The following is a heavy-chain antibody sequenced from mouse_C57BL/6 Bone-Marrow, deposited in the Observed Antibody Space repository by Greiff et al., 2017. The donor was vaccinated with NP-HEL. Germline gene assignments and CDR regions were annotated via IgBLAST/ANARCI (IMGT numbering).Heavy chain of an antibody. CDR3: ARETTEGYFDV. CDR2: ISYSGST. D-gene: IGHD1-1*01. J-gene: IGHJ1*03. CDR1: GYSITSDY. V-gene: IGHV3-8*01. Sequence: EVKLMESGPGLAKPSQTLSLTCSVTGYSITSDYWHWIRKFPGHKLEYMGYISYSGSTYYNPSLKSRISITRDTSKTQYYLQLNSVTTEDTATDYCARETTEGYFDVWGTGTTVTVSS.